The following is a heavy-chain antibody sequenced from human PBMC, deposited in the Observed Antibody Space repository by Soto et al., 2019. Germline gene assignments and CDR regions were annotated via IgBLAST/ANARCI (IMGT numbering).Heavy chain of an antibody. CDR1: GGYIRSGGYS. J-gene: IGHJ5*02. CDR3: ASVPGP. D-gene: IGHD2-2*01. Sequence: TQSLTKTVSGGYIRSGGYSWSWIRQPPGKGLEWIGYIYYSGSTYYNPSLKSRVTISVDRSKNQFSLKLSSVTAADTAVYYCASVPGPWGQGTLVTVSS. V-gene: IGHV4-30-2*01. CDR2: IYYSGST.